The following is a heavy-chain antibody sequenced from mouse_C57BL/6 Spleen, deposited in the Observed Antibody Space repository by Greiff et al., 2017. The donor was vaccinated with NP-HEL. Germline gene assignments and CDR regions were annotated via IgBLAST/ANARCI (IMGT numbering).Heavy chain of an antibody. CDR1: SYTFTSYW. Sequence: QVQLQQPGAELVMPGASVKLSCKASSYTFTSYWMHWVKQRPGQGLEWIGEIDPSDSYTNYNQKFKGKSTLTVDKSSSTAYMQLSSLTSEDSAVYYCARGGYFDYWGQGTTLTVSS. CDR3: ARGGYFDY. CDR2: IDPSDSYT. J-gene: IGHJ2*01. V-gene: IGHV1-69*01.